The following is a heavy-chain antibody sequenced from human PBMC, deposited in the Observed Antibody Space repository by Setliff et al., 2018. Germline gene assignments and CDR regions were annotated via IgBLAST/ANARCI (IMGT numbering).Heavy chain of an antibody. V-gene: IGHV3-23*01. Sequence: GESLRLSCAASGFTFSSYAMSWVRQAPGKGLEWVSAISGSGGSTYYADSVKGRFTISRDHSKNTLYLQMNSLRAEDTAVYYCAKRDYYDSSGYLLPYMDVWGKGTTVTVSS. CDR3: AKRDYYDSSGYLLPYMDV. CDR2: ISGSGGST. J-gene: IGHJ6*03. CDR1: GFTFSSYA. D-gene: IGHD3-22*01.